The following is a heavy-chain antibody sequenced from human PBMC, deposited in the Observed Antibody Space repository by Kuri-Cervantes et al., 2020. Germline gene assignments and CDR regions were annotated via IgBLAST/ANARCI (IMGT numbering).Heavy chain of an antibody. CDR1: GYTFTSYG. CDR2: ISAYNGNA. CDR3: ARDLSADY. V-gene: IGHV1-18*01. Sequence: ASAKVSCKASGYTFTSYGISWVRQAPGQGLEWMAWISAYNGNANYAQRLQGRVTMTTDTSTSTAYMELRSLRSDDTAVYYCARDLSADYWGQGTLVTVSS. J-gene: IGHJ4*02.